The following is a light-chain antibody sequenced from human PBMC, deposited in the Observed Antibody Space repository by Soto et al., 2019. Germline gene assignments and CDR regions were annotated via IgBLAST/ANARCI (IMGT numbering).Light chain of an antibody. Sequence: SALTQPASVSGSPGQSITISCTGTSRDVGGYNYVSWYQQHPGKAHKLMIYDVRNRPSGVSNRFSGSKSVNTASLTISGLQAEDEADYYCSSYTTISTYVFGTGTKVTVL. CDR1: SRDVGGYNY. J-gene: IGLJ1*01. V-gene: IGLV2-14*01. CDR2: DVR. CDR3: SSYTTISTYV.